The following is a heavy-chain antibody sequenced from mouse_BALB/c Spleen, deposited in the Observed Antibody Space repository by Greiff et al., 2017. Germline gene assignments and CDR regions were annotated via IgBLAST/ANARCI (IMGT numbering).Heavy chain of an antibody. CDR1: GFTFSSFG. CDR2: ISSGSSTI. V-gene: IGHV5-17*02. CDR3: ARWVVGLAY. D-gene: IGHD1-1*02. Sequence: EVKLVESGGGLVQPGGSRKLSCAASGFTFSSFGMHWVRQAPEKGLEWVAYISSGSSTIYYADTVKGRFTISRDNPKNTLFLQMTSLRSEDTAMYYCARWVVGLAYWGQGTLVTVSA. J-gene: IGHJ3*01.